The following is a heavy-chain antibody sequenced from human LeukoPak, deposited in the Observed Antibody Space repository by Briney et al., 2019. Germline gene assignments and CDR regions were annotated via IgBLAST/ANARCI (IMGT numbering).Heavy chain of an antibody. V-gene: IGHV4-61*08. J-gene: IGHJ3*02. CDR1: GGSISSGGYS. CDR3: ARAPVLWFGEPYDAFDI. Sequence: PSETLSLTCAVSGGSISSGGYSWSWIRQPPGKGLEWIGYIYYSGSTNYNPSLKSRVTISVDTSKNQFSLKLSSVTAADTAVYYCARAPVLWFGEPYDAFDIWGQGTMVTVSS. CDR2: IYYSGST. D-gene: IGHD3-10*01.